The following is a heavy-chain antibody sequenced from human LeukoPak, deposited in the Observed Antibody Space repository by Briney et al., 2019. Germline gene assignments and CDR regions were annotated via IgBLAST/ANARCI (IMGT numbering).Heavy chain of an antibody. J-gene: IGHJ4*02. V-gene: IGHV3-53*01. CDR1: GFTVSTNY. Sequence: GGSLRLSCAASGFTVSTNYMSWVRQAPGKGLEWVSVIYSGGSIYYADSVKGRFTISRHNSENSLYLQMSSLRADDTAVYYCTTADSIIDYWGQGTLVTVSS. CDR2: IYSGGSI. D-gene: IGHD2-21*01. CDR3: TTADSIIDY.